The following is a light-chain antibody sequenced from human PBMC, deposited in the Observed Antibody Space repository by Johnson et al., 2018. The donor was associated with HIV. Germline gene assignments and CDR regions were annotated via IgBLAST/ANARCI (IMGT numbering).Light chain of an antibody. V-gene: IGLV1-51*02. J-gene: IGLJ1*01. CDR3: GTWGNSLNTGGV. Sequence: QSVLTQPPSVSAAPGQKVTISCSGSSSNIGNNYVSWYQQLPGTAPKLLIYENNKRPSGIPDRFSGSKSGTSATLGITGLQTGDEADYYCGTWGNSLNTGGVFGPGTMVTVL. CDR1: SSNIGNNY. CDR2: ENN.